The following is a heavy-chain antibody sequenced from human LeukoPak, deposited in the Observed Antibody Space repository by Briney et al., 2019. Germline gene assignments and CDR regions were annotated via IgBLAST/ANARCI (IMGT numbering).Heavy chain of an antibody. V-gene: IGHV3-66*01. CDR2: IYAGGRT. Sequence: GGSLRLSCAASGFTVSSSYMNWVRQAPGKGLEWVSVIYAGGRTLCADSVRGRSTISRDKSKDTLYLQMNTLRVEDTAVYYCVRDDDRPDNGLDYWGQGTLVTVSS. D-gene: IGHD3-22*01. CDR1: GFTVSSSY. J-gene: IGHJ4*02. CDR3: VRDDDRPDNGLDY.